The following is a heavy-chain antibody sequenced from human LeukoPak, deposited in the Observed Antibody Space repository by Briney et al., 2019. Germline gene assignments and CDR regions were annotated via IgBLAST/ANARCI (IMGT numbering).Heavy chain of an antibody. D-gene: IGHD6-13*01. CDR2: ISGSGGNT. J-gene: IGHJ5*02. Sequence: PGGSLRLSCAAAGFTFRRYGMSWVRQAPGKGLEWVSAISGSGGNTFYGDSVKGRFTISRDNSKNTLYLQMYSLRAEDTAVYYCAKDLASSSWLLNWFDPWGQGTLVTVSS. CDR1: GFTFRRYG. CDR3: AKDLASSSWLLNWFDP. V-gene: IGHV3-23*01.